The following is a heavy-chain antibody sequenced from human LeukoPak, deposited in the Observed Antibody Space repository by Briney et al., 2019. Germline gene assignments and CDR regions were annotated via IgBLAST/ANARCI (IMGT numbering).Heavy chain of an antibody. Sequence: GRSLRLSCAASGFTFSSYAMHWVRQAPGKGLEWVAVISYDGSNKYYADSVKGRFTISRDNSKNTLYLQMNSLRAEDTAVYYCARELDYYDSSGPPFDSWGQGTKVTVSS. CDR2: ISYDGSNK. V-gene: IGHV3-30*01. CDR1: GFTFSSYA. CDR3: ARELDYYDSSGPPFDS. J-gene: IGHJ4*02. D-gene: IGHD3-22*01.